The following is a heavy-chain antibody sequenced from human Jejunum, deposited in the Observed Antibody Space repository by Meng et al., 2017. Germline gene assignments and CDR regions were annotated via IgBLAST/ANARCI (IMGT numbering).Heavy chain of an antibody. J-gene: IGHJ4*02. CDR1: GDVIRSDNW. CDR2: IFRTGTS. CDR3: ARKGGTYSTGHFPHFDY. V-gene: IGHV4-4*02. D-gene: IGHD6-19*01. Sequence: QAQCPEWGPGLVKPSGTLSLTCAVSGDVIRSDNWWSWVRQPPGEGPEWIGDIFRTGTSNYSPSLRSRVAIYMDKSKNQFSLSLNSVTAADTAVYYCARKGGTYSTGHFPHFDYWGQGTLVTVSS.